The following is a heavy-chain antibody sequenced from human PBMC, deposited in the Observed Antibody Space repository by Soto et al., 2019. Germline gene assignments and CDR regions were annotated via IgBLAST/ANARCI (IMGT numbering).Heavy chain of an antibody. CDR3: ARDQGHLEWLLRNYYYYGMDV. CDR2: IIPIFGTA. D-gene: IGHD3-3*01. CDR1: GGTFGSYA. J-gene: IGHJ6*02. V-gene: IGHV1-69*13. Sequence: SVKVSCKASGGTFGSYAISWVRQAPGQGLEWMGGIIPIFGTANYAQKFQGRVTITADESTSTAYMELSSLRSEDTAVYYCARDQGHLEWLLRNYYYYGMDVWGQGTTVTVSS.